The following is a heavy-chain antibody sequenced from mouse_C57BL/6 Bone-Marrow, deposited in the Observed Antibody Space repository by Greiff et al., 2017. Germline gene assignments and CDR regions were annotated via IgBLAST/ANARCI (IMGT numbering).Heavy chain of an antibody. CDR3: ATHWYFDV. Sequence: VHVTQSGPAMVKPGASVKISCEASGYSFTDYNMNWVKQGNGKSLELIGVINPNYGTSSYNQKFKGKATLTVDQSSSTAYMQLNSLTSEDSAVYYCATHWYFDVWGTGTTVTVSS. J-gene: IGHJ1*03. CDR2: INPNYGTS. CDR1: GYSFTDYN. V-gene: IGHV1-39*01.